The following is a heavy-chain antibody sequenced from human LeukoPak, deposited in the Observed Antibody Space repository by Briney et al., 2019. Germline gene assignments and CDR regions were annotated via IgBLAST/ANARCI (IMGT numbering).Heavy chain of an antibody. CDR2: IIPIFGTA. CDR3: ASSEDYDFWSGYYTFDY. CDR1: GGSFNSYA. J-gene: IGHJ4*02. Sequence: SVKVSCKASGGSFNSYAISWVRQAPGQGLEWMGGIIPIFGTANYAQKFQGRVTITADKSTNTAYMELSSLRSEDTAVYYCASSEDYDFWSGYYTFDYWGQGTLVTVSS. D-gene: IGHD3-3*01. V-gene: IGHV1-69*06.